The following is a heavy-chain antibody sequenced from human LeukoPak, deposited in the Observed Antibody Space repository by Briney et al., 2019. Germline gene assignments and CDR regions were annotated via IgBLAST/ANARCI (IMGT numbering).Heavy chain of an antibody. CDR2: INHRGST. CDR3: ARGRAISY. D-gene: IGHD3-3*01. CDR1: GGSLSGYY. Sequence: SETLSLTCAVYGGSLSGYYWSWIRQPPGKGLEWIGEINHRGSTNYNPSLRSRVTISVDTSKNQYSLKLSSGTAADTAVYYCARGRAISYWGQGTLVTVSS. J-gene: IGHJ4*02. V-gene: IGHV4-34*01.